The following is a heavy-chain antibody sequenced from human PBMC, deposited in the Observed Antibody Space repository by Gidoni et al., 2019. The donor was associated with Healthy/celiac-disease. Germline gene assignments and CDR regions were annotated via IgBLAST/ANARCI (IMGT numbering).Heavy chain of an antibody. Sequence: EVQLVESGGGLVQPGGSLRLSCAASGFTFSSYWRSWVRQAPGKGLEWVANIKQDGSEKYYVDSVKGRFTISRDNAKNSLYLQMNSLRAEDTAVYYCAREVITFGGVIADFDYWGQGTMVTVSS. D-gene: IGHD3-16*02. J-gene: IGHJ4*02. V-gene: IGHV3-7*04. CDR1: GFTFSSYW. CDR2: IKQDGSEK. CDR3: AREVITFGGVIADFDY.